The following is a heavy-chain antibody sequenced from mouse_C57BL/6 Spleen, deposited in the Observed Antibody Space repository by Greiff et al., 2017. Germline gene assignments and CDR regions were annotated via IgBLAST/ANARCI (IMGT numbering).Heavy chain of an antibody. CDR2: IDPSDSYT. D-gene: IGHD2-1*01. Sequence: QVQLQQPGAELVMPGASVKLSCKASGYTFTSYWMHWVKQRPGQGLEWIGEIDPSDSYTNYNQKFKGKSTLTVDKSSSPAYMQLSSLTSEDSAVYYCARGYGNYRAYFDYWGQGTTLTVSS. J-gene: IGHJ2*01. V-gene: IGHV1-69*01. CDR1: GYTFTSYW. CDR3: ARGYGNYRAYFDY.